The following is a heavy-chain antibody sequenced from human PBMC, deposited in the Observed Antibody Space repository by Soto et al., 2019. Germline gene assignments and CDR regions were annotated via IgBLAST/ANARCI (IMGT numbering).Heavy chain of an antibody. CDR1: GFTFSNAW. V-gene: IGHV3-15*01. CDR3: TRGSEAYYYYYGMDV. J-gene: IGHJ6*02. Sequence: GGSLRLSCAASGFTFSNAWMSWVRQAPGKGLEWVGRIKSKTDGGTTDYAAPVKGRFTISRDDSKNTLYLQMNSLKTEDTAVYYCTRGSEAYYYYYGMDVWGQGTTVTVSS. CDR2: IKSKTDGGTT.